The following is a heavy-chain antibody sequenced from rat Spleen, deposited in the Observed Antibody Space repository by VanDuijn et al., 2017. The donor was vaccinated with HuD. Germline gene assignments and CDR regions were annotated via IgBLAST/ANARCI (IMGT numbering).Heavy chain of an antibody. J-gene: IGHJ2*01. CDR2: IWGDGST. CDR1: GFSLISNT. CDR3: TRSRELGYFDY. Sequence: QVQLKESGPGLVQPSQTLSLTCTVSGFSLISNTEHWVRQPPGKGLEWMGGIWGDGSTDYNSALKSRLSISRDTSKSQVFLKMSSLQTDDTAIYFCTRSRELGYFDYWGQGVMVTVSS. V-gene: IGHV2-1*01. D-gene: IGHD1-11*01.